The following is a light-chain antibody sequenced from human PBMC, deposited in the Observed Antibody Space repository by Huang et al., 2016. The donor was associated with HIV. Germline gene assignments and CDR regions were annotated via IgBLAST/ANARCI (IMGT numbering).Light chain of an antibody. CDR1: QIVSSY. J-gene: IGKJ4*01. CDR2: DAS. CDR3: QQRSNWAPIT. V-gene: IGKV3-11*01. Sequence: EIVLTQSPATLSLSPGERATLSCRASQIVSSYLAWYQQKPGQAPRLLIYDASNRATGIPARFSGSGSGTDFTLTIGSLEPEDFAVYYCQQRSNWAPITFGGGTKVEIK.